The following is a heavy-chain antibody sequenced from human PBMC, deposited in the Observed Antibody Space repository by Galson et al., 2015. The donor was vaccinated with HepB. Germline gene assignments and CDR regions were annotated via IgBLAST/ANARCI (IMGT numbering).Heavy chain of an antibody. CDR3: AREHELRYFDWLLLGNYFDY. V-gene: IGHV1-46*01. CDR1: GYTFTSYY. J-gene: IGHJ4*02. CDR2: INPSGGST. Sequence: SVKVSCKASGYTFTSYYMHWVRKAPGQGLEWMGIINPSGGSTSYAQKFQGRVTMTRDTSTSTVYMELSSLRSEDTAVYYCAREHELRYFDWLLLGNYFDYWGQGTLVTVSS. D-gene: IGHD3-9*01.